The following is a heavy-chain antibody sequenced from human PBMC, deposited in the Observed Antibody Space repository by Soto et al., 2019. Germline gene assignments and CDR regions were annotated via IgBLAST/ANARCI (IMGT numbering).Heavy chain of an antibody. D-gene: IGHD5-18*01. V-gene: IGHV1-69*01. CDR3: ARAWDTAMGPLDY. CDR2: IIPIFGTA. Sequence: ASVKVSFKAAGGTFISYAIIWVRQAPGQGLEWMGGIIPIFGTANYAQKFQGRVTITADESTSTAYMELSSLRSEDTAVYYCARAWDTAMGPLDYWGQGTPVTVSS. J-gene: IGHJ4*02. CDR1: GGTFISYA.